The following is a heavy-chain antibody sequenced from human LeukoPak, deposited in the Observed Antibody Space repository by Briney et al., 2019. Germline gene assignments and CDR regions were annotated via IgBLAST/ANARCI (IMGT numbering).Heavy chain of an antibody. J-gene: IGHJ4*02. V-gene: IGHV3-21*05. CDR1: GFPFIEYS. Sequence: GGSLRLSCTASGFPFIEYSMNWVRQVPGKGLEWIAYIGIDSGDTKYADSVRGRFTISADKTKNSLYLQMNSLRVEDTAVYYCARDHNYAFDNWGQGTLVSVAS. D-gene: IGHD1-1*01. CDR2: IGIDSGDT. CDR3: ARDHNYAFDN.